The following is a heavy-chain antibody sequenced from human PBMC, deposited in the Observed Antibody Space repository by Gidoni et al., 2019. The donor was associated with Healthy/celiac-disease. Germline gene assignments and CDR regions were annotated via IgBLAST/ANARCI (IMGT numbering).Heavy chain of an antibody. Sequence: QVPLQESGPGLVKPSATLSLTCTVSGGSISSYYWSWIRTPAGKGLEWIGRIYTSGSTNYNPPLKSRVTMSGDTSKNQFSRKLSSVTAADTAVYYCARGPNSSGDQLYYYGMDVWGQGTTVTVSS. V-gene: IGHV4-4*07. CDR2: IYTSGST. CDR1: GGSISSYY. J-gene: IGHJ6*02. CDR3: ARGPNSSGDQLYYYGMDV. D-gene: IGHD3-22*01.